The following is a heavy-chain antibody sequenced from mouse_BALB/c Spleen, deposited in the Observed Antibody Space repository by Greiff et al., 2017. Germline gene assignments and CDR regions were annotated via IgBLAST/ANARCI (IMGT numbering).Heavy chain of an antibody. Sequence: EVQRVESGGGLVKPGGSLKLSCAASGFTFSSYTMSWVRQTPEKRLEWVATISSGGSYTYYPDSVKGRFTISRDNAKNTLYLQMSSLKSEDTAMYYCTREDGNYFAYGGQGTLVTVSA. J-gene: IGHJ3*01. CDR3: TREDGNYFAY. V-gene: IGHV5-6-4*01. CDR1: GFTFSSYT. D-gene: IGHD2-1*01. CDR2: ISSGGSYT.